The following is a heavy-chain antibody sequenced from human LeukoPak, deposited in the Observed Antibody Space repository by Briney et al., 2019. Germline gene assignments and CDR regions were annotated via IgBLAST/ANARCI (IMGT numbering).Heavy chain of an antibody. CDR3: ARASLGVLQH. V-gene: IGHV3-23*01. D-gene: IGHD3-10*01. Sequence: GGSLRLSCAASGFTFSSYAMSWVRQAPGKGLEWVSAISGSGGSTYYADSVKGRFTISRDNAKNSLYLQMNSLRAEDTAVYYCARASLGVLQHWGQGTLVTVSS. J-gene: IGHJ1*01. CDR2: ISGSGGST. CDR1: GFTFSSYA.